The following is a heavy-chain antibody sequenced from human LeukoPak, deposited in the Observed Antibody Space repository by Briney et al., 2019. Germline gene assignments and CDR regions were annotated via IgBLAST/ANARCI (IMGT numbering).Heavy chain of an antibody. CDR2: IYHSGST. D-gene: IGHD6-19*01. Sequence: TSETLSLTCTVSGGSISSGGYYWSWIRQPPGKGLEWIGYIYHSGSTYYNPSLKSRVTISVDRSKNQFSLKLSSVTAADTAVYHCARGVPVAGLDFWGQGTLVTVSS. V-gene: IGHV4-30-2*01. CDR3: ARGVPVAGLDF. J-gene: IGHJ4*02. CDR1: GGSISSGGYY.